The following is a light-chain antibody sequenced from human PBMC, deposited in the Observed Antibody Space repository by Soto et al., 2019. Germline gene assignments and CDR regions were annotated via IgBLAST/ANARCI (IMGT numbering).Light chain of an antibody. V-gene: IGKV1-5*01. Sequence: DRVTITCRASQSASTFLAWYQQKPGQAPKLLIYDASTLQSGVPSRFSASGSGTEFALTISSLQAEDVAVYYCQQYYSTLTFGGGTKVDIK. CDR3: QQYYSTLT. J-gene: IGKJ4*01. CDR2: DAS. CDR1: QSASTF.